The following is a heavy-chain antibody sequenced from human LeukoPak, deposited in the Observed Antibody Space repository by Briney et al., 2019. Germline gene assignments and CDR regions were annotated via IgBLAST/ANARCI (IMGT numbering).Heavy chain of an antibody. CDR2: ISGSGGST. V-gene: IGHV3-23*01. D-gene: IGHD3-22*01. CDR3: AKDGPDSSGYYPYYFDY. Sequence: GGSLRLSCAASGFTFSSYAMSWVRQAPGKGLEWVSAISGSGGSTYYADSVKGRFTIPRDNSKNTLYLQMNSLRAEDTAVYYCAKDGPDSSGYYPYYFDYWGQGTLVTVSS. J-gene: IGHJ4*02. CDR1: GFTFSSYA.